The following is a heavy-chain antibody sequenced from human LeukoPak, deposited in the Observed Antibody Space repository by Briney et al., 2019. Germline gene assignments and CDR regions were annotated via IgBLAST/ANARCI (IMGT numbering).Heavy chain of an antibody. J-gene: IGHJ4*02. Sequence: GGSLRLSCTASGFTFTSYWMDWVRQAPGEGLEWVANIDQDGSVKNYVGSVKGRFIISRDNTKNSLYLQINSLRAEDTAVYYCARNFGYQQFDSWGQGTLVIVSS. CDR1: GFTFTSYW. CDR3: ARNFGYQQFDS. V-gene: IGHV3-7*01. CDR2: IDQDGSVK. D-gene: IGHD3-16*01.